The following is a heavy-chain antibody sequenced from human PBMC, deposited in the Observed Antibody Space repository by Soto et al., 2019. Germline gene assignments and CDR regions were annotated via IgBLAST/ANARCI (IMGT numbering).Heavy chain of an antibody. CDR2: ISYTGSA. CDR1: GGSIRGSY. V-gene: IGHV4-59*01. CDR3: ATGGGWLQNSNLRGLYFDY. D-gene: IGHD6-19*01. Sequence: SETLSLTCSVSGGSIRGSYCSWIRQPPEKGLEWIASISYTGSATHNPSLKSRVSVSVDTTENQCSLKLTSVTAADTATYYCATGGGWLQNSNLRGLYFDYWGQGALVT. J-gene: IGHJ4*02.